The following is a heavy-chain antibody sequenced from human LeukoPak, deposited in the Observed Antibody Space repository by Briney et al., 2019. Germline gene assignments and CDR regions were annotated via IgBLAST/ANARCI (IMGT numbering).Heavy chain of an antibody. Sequence: GGTLRLSCAASGFIFSSYGMSWVRQAPGQGLEWVSAISGSVRSTYYSDSVKGRFTISRDNAKNSLYLQMNSLRAEDTAVYYCARESLGIAAAGSFDYWGQGTLVTVSS. J-gene: IGHJ4*02. CDR2: ISGSVRST. V-gene: IGHV3-23*01. CDR1: GFIFSSYG. D-gene: IGHD6-13*01. CDR3: ARESLGIAAAGSFDY.